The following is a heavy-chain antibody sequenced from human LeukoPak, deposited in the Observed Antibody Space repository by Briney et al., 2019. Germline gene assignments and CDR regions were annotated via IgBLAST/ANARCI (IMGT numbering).Heavy chain of an antibody. V-gene: IGHV4-34*01. CDR2: INHSGST. Sequence: SETLSLTCAVYGGSFSGYYWSWIRQPPGKGLEWIGEINHSGSTNYNPSLKSRVTISVDTSKNQFSLKLSSVTAADTAVYYCARGVPRITMVRGVITPSYYFDYWGQGTLVTVSS. CDR3: ARGVPRITMVRGVITPSYYFDY. CDR1: GGSFSGYY. D-gene: IGHD3-10*01. J-gene: IGHJ4*02.